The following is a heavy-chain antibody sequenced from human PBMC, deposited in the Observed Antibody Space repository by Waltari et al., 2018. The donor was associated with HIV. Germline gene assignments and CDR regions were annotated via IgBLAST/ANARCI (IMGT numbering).Heavy chain of an antibody. V-gene: IGHV4-39*01. J-gene: IGHJ4*02. CDR3: ARHPNRVCYFDY. CDR1: GGSISSSSYY. Sequence: QLQLQESGPGLVKPSETLSLTCTVPGGSISSSSYYCGWTRVPPWKGRGWIGSIYYSGSTYYTPSLKRRVTISVDTSKNQFSLKLSSVTAADTAVYYCARHPNRVCYFDYWGQGTLVTVSS. D-gene: IGHD2-8*01. CDR2: IYYSGST.